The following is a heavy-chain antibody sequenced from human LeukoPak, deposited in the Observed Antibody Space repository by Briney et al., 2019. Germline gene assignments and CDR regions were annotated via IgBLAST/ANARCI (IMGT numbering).Heavy chain of an antibody. CDR1: GGSIFNYY. Sequence: SETLCLTCTVSGGSIFNYYWHWIRQSPGKGLEWVGYVYANGITAYNPSLRSRGSMSIDTSRSQFFLRLTSVTAADTATYYCARRVYYDTSGYHPTAGYFDLWGRGTLVSVSS. CDR3: ARRVYYDTSGYHPTAGYFDL. J-gene: IGHJ2*01. D-gene: IGHD3-22*01. V-gene: IGHV4-4*08. CDR2: VYANGIT.